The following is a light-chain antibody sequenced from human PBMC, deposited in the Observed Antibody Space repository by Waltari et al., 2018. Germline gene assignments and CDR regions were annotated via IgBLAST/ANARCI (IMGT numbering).Light chain of an antibody. V-gene: IGKV3-11*01. Sequence: EIVLTQSPATLSLSPGERATLSCRASQTVNSYLAWYQQRVGQAPRLLIYDTSNRATGIPARFSGSGSGTDYTLTISSLGPEDFAVYYCQQRSSWGFTFGPGTKVDIK. J-gene: IGKJ3*01. CDR1: QTVNSY. CDR3: QQRSSWGFT. CDR2: DTS.